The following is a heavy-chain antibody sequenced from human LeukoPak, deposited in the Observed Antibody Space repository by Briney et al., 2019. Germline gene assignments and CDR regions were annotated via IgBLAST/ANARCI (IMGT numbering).Heavy chain of an antibody. Sequence: SETLSLTCTVSGGSISSSSYYWGWIRQPPGKGLEWIGTVYYSGSTHYNPSLSSRVTISIDTSKNRFSLRLSSVTAADTAVYYCARDQTTVTKGFDIWGQGTVVTVSS. J-gene: IGHJ3*02. D-gene: IGHD4-17*01. CDR3: ARDQTTVTKGFDI. CDR1: GGSISSSSYY. V-gene: IGHV4-39*07. CDR2: VYYSGST.